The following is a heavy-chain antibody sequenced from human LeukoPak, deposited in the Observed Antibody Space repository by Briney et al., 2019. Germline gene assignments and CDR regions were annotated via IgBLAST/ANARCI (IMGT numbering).Heavy chain of an antibody. CDR1: GFTFSNYW. J-gene: IGHJ4*02. V-gene: IGHV3-74*01. CDR2: INSDGRNT. D-gene: IGHD2-15*01. CDR3: ARDLYRSGSHSFDY. Sequence: GGSLRLSCAASGFTFSNYWIHWVRQAPGKGLVWVSCINSDGRNTIYADSVKGRFTISRDNAEKTLHLQMNSLRAEDTAVYYCARDLYRSGSHSFDYWGQGTLVTVSS.